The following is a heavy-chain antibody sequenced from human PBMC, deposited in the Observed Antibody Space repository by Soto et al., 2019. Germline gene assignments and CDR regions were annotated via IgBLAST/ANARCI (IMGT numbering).Heavy chain of an antibody. CDR2: IYYSGST. Sequence: SETLSLTCRVSGGSIISYDCGFIRHPPFKGLGGIGYIYYSGSTNYNTALKSRVTISVDTSKNQFSLKLSSVTAADPAVYYCARSHVDTAMAKYYYYYYGMDVWGQGTTVTVSS. V-gene: IGHV4-59*13. CDR1: GGSIISYD. CDR3: ARSHVDTAMAKYYYYYYGMDV. D-gene: IGHD5-18*01. J-gene: IGHJ6*02.